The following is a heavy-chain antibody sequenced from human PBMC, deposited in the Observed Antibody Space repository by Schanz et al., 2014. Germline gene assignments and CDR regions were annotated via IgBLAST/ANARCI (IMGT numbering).Heavy chain of an antibody. V-gene: IGHV1-18*01. J-gene: IGHJ5*02. CDR3: AKAEYDIFAGSDARLAA. CDR2: ISVYNHNK. CDR1: GYTFTSYG. Sequence: QVQLVQSGAEVKKPGASVKVSCKASGYTFTSYGISWVRQAPGQELEWMGLISVYNHNKEYDQKLQGRVTMARDTSTSTAYMELRSLRSDDTAVYYCAKAEYDIFAGSDARLAAWGQGTLVTVST. D-gene: IGHD3-9*01.